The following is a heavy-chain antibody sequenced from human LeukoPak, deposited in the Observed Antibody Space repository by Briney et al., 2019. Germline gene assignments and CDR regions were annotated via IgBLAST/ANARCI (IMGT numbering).Heavy chain of an antibody. V-gene: IGHV3-48*01. CDR1: GLTFSSHS. CDR3: ARGRGVGSSSGWVYFDY. CDR2: IRSSSRTT. J-gene: IGHJ4*02. Sequence: GGSLRLSCAASGLTFSSHSMNWVRQAPGKGLEWVSHIRSSSRTTYYADSVKGRFTISRDNSKNTLYLQMNSLRAEDTAVYYCARGRGVGSSSGWVYFDYWGQGTLVTVSS. D-gene: IGHD6-19*01.